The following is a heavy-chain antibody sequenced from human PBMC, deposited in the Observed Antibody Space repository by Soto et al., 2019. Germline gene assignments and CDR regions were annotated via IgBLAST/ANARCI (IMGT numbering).Heavy chain of an antibody. J-gene: IGHJ4*02. CDR1: GFTFSSYS. D-gene: IGHD2-15*01. V-gene: IGHV3-48*01. Sequence: GGSLRLSCAASGFTFSSYSMNWVRQAPGKGLEWVSYISCSSSTIYYADSVRGRFSISRDNAKNSLYLQMNSLRAEDTAVYYCVRDSGGYCSGGSCYFDSWGQGTLVTVSS. CDR2: ISCSSSTI. CDR3: VRDSGGYCSGGSCYFDS.